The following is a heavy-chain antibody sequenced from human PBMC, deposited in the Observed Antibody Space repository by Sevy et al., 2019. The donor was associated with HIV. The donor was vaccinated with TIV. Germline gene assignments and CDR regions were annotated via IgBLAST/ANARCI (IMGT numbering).Heavy chain of an antibody. J-gene: IGHJ4*02. V-gene: IGHV3-11*01. CDR3: AREGGPTYYDFWSGPYYFDY. CDR2: ISSSGTTI. Sequence: GGSLRLSCAGSGFTFSNTWMSWVRQAPGKGLEWVSYISSSGTTINYADSVKGRFTISRDNAKNSLYLQMNSLRAEDTAVYYCAREGGPTYYDFWSGPYYFDYWGQGTLVTVSS. D-gene: IGHD3-3*01. CDR1: GFTFSNTW.